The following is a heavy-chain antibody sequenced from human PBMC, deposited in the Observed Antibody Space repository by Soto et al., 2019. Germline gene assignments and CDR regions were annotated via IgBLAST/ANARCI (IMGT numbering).Heavy chain of an antibody. D-gene: IGHD6-13*01. CDR3: TRDASRDSSARGWFDP. CDR2: ISSNSAYI. Sequence: GGSLRLSCAASGFTFRSFTMNWVRQAPGKGLEWVSTISSNSAYIYYTDALRGRFTISRDNAKNSLHLQMSSLRAEDTAVYYCTRDASRDSSARGWFDPWGPGTLVTVSS. V-gene: IGHV3-21*01. CDR1: GFTFRSFT. J-gene: IGHJ5*02.